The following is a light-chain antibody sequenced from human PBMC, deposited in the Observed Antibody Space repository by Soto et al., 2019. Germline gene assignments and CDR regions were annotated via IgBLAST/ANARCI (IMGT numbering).Light chain of an antibody. CDR1: QNLGSGY. J-gene: IGKJ1*01. Sequence: EIVLTQSPGTLSLSPGDRATLSCRASQNLGSGYLAWYQQKPGQAPRILIYAASSMATGIPYRFSGSGSGTDFSLTISRLEPEDFAVYYCQQYDTSPRTFGQGTKVEI. V-gene: IGKV3-20*01. CDR3: QQYDTSPRT. CDR2: AAS.